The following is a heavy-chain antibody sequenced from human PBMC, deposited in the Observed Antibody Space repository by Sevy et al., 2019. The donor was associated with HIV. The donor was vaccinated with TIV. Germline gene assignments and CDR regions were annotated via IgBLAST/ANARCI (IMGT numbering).Heavy chain of an antibody. D-gene: IGHD3-3*01. CDR3: ARAWSAYYYAMDV. CDR1: GDSISTYY. CDR2: IYYSGTT. V-gene: IGHV4-59*01. J-gene: IGHJ6*02. Sequence: SETLSLTCTVSGDSISTYYWSWIRQSPGKGLEWIGYIYYSGTTNYNPSLKSRVTISVDRSKNQFSLKLTSVTAADTGVYYCARAWSAYYYAMDVWGQGTTVTVSS.